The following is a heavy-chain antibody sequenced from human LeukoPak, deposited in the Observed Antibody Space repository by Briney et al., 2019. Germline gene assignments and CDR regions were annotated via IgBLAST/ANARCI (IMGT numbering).Heavy chain of an antibody. Sequence: KPSETLSLTCTVSGGFISSYYGNWIRQPAGKGLEWIGRIYTSGSTNYNPSLKSRATMSVDTSKTQFSLKLSSVTAADTAVYYCARGNPYISGWSFDYWGQGTLVTVSS. J-gene: IGHJ4*02. D-gene: IGHD6-19*01. CDR2: IYTSGST. CDR3: ARGNPYISGWSFDY. CDR1: GGFISSYY. V-gene: IGHV4-4*07.